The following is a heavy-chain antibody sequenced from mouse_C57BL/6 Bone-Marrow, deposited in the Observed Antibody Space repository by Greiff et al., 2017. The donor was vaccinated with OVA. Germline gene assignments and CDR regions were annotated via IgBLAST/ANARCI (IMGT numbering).Heavy chain of an antibody. V-gene: IGHV6-3*01. D-gene: IGHD2-1*01. CDR3: TREYYYGNFFDY. CDR2: IRLKSDNYAT. Sequence: DVMLVESGGGLVQPGGSMKLSCVASGFTFSNYWMNWVRQSPEKGLEWVAQIRLKSDNYATHYAESVKGRFTISRDDSKSSVYLQMNNLRAEDTGIYYCTREYYYGNFFDYWGQGTTLTVSS. J-gene: IGHJ2*01. CDR1: GFTFSNYW.